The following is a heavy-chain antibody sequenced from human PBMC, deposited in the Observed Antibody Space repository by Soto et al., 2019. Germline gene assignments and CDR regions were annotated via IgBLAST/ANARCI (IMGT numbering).Heavy chain of an antibody. CDR1: GGTFSSYA. Sequence: SVKVSCKASGGTFSSYAISWVRQAPGQGLEWMGGIIPIFGTANYAQKFQGRVTITADESTSTAYMELSSLRSEDTAVYYCAREGAGYCTNGVCYRGWFDPWGQGTLVTVSS. CDR3: AREGAGYCTNGVCYRGWFDP. J-gene: IGHJ5*02. V-gene: IGHV1-69*13. D-gene: IGHD2-8*01. CDR2: IIPIFGTA.